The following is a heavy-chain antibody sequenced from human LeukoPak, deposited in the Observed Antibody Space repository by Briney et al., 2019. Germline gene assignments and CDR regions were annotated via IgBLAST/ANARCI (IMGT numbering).Heavy chain of an antibody. CDR1: GFTFSSYE. J-gene: IGHJ5*02. Sequence: GGSLRLSCAASGFTFSSYEMNWVRQAPGKGLEWVSYISSSGSTIYYADSVKGRFTISRDNAKNSLYLQMNSLRAEDTAVYYCARLDYDSSGYYYGFDPWGQETLVTVSS. D-gene: IGHD3-22*01. CDR3: ARLDYDSSGYYYGFDP. CDR2: ISSSGSTI. V-gene: IGHV3-48*03.